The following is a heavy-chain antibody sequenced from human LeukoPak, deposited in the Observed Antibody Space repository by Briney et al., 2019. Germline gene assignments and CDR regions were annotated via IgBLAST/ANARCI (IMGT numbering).Heavy chain of an antibody. V-gene: IGHV4-39*01. Sequence: PPETLSLTCTVSGGSISSNSYYWGWVRQPPGKGLEWIGSIYSSGNTYYNPSLKSRVTISVDTSKNQFSLRLHSVTAADTAVYYCMTPDPAGDTPFFHYCGQGTLLTVSS. J-gene: IGHJ4*02. CDR2: IYSSGNT. CDR3: MTPDPAGDTPFFHY. CDR1: GGSISSNSYY. D-gene: IGHD3-16*01.